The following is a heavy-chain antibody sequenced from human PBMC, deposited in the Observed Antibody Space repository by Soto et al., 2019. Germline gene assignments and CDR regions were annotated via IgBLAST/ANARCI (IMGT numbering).Heavy chain of an antibody. CDR2: INPNGGST. CDR1: GYTLTNFY. J-gene: IGHJ4*02. CDR3: ARDHGVVSNGYYFDY. D-gene: IGHD2-21*01. Sequence: ASVKVSCKASGYTLTNFYIHWVRQAPGQGLEWMGIINPNGGSTNYAHNFQGRVTITRDTSTSTVYMDLSSLRSEDTAVYYCARDHGVVSNGYYFDYWGQGTLVTVSS. V-gene: IGHV1-46*01.